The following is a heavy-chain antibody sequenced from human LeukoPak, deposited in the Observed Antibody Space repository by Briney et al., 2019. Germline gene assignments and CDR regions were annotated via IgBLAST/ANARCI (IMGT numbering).Heavy chain of an antibody. V-gene: IGHV3-23*01. D-gene: IGHD3-22*01. CDR2: ISGSGETS. CDR3: AKSQQLSGFPFDF. CDR1: SRSA. Sequence: GGSLRLSCPAFSRSAMSWVRQAPGKALEWVSAISGSGETSYHANSVEGRFTISRDNSNTLYLQMNSLREDDTAIYYCAKSQQLSGFPFDFWGQGTLVIVSS. J-gene: IGHJ4*02.